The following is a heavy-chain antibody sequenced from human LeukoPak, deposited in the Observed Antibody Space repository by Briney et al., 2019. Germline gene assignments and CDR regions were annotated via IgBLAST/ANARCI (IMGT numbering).Heavy chain of an antibody. CDR2: IYPGDSDT. Sequence: GESLKISCKGSGYSFTSYWIGWVRQMPGKGLEWMGIIYPGDSDTRYSPSFQGQVTISADKSISTAYLQWSSLKASDTAMYYCARSHYYDSSGYSRLWYFDLWGRGTLVTVSS. CDR1: GYSFTSYW. J-gene: IGHJ2*01. D-gene: IGHD3-22*01. CDR3: ARSHYYDSSGYSRLWYFDL. V-gene: IGHV5-51*01.